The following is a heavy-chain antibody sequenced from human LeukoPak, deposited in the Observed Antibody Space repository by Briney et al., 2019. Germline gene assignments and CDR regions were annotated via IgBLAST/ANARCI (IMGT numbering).Heavy chain of an antibody. V-gene: IGHV4-31*03. CDR3: ARVPFKGYYDFWSGPRRNYYYGMDV. D-gene: IGHD3-3*01. CDR2: IYYSGST. CDR1: GGSISSGGYY. Sequence: SQTLSLTCTVSGGSISSGGYYWSWIRQHPGKGLEWIGYIYYSGSTYYNPSLKSRVTISVDTSKNQFSLKLSSVTAADTAVYYRARVPFKGYYDFWSGPRRNYYYGMDVWGQGTTVTVSS. J-gene: IGHJ6*02.